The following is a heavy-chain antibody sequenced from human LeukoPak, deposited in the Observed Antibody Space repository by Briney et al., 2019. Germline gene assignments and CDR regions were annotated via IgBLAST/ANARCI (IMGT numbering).Heavy chain of an antibody. CDR2: INHSGSI. D-gene: IGHD3-3*01. CDR3: ARVFSYYDFWSGPITH. V-gene: IGHV4-34*01. CDR1: GGSFSGYY. Sequence: SETLSLTCAVYGGSFSGYYWSWIRQPPGKGLEWIGEINHSGSINYNPSLKSRVTISVDTSKNQFSLKLSSVTAADTAVYYCARVFSYYDFWSGPITHWGQGTLVTVSS. J-gene: IGHJ4*02.